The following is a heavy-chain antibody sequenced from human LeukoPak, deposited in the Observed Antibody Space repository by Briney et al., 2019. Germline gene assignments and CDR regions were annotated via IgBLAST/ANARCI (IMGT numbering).Heavy chain of an antibody. V-gene: IGHV4-34*01. CDR3: ARRGPWIQLWSSRDY. J-gene: IGHJ4*02. Sequence: SETLSLTCAVYGGSFSGYYWSWIRQPPGKGLEWIGEINHSGSTNYNPSLKSRVTISVDTSKNQFSLKLSSVTAADTAVYYCARRGPWIQLWSSRDYWGQGTLVTVSS. D-gene: IGHD5-18*01. CDR2: INHSGST. CDR1: GGSFSGYY.